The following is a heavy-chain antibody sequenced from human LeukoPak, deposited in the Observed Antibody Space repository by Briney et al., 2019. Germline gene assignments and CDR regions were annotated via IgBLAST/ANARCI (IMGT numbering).Heavy chain of an antibody. D-gene: IGHD6-13*01. CDR3: TTLYSSSWFEPYFDY. CDR1: GFTFSNAW. J-gene: IGHJ4*02. V-gene: IGHV3-15*01. CDR2: IKSKTDGGTT. Sequence: GGSLRLSCAASGFTFSNAWMSWVRQAPVKGLEWVGRIKSKTDGGTTDYAAPVKGRFTISRDDSKNTLYLQMNSLKTEDTAVYYCTTLYSSSWFEPYFDYWGQGTLVTVSS.